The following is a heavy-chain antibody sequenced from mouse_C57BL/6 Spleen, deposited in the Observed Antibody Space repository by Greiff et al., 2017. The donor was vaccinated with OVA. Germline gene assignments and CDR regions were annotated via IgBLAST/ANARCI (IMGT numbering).Heavy chain of an antibody. V-gene: IGHV2-5*01. J-gene: IGHJ4*01. D-gene: IGHD1-1*01. CDR1: GFSLTSYG. Sequence: VKLMESGPGLVQPSQSLSITCTVSGFSLTSYGVHWVRQSPGKGLEWLGVIWRGGSTDYNAAFMSRLSITKDNSKSQVFFKMNSLQADDTAIYYCAKEGYGSRRAMDYWGQGTSVTVSS. CDR2: IWRGGST. CDR3: AKEGYGSRRAMDY.